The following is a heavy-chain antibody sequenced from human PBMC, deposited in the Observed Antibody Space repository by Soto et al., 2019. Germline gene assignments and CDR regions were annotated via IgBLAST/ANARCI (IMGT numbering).Heavy chain of an antibody. D-gene: IGHD4-17*01. J-gene: IGHJ3*02. CDR3: ARSKYGDYASAFDI. V-gene: IGHV3-48*03. CDR2: ISGSGDTI. CDR1: GFTFSSYD. Sequence: PGGSLRLSCAASGFTFSSYDMNWVRQAPGKGLEWVSYISGSGDTIYYADSVKGRFTMSRDNAKNSLYLQVNSLRAEDTAVYYCARSKYGDYASAFDIWRQGTMVTVSS.